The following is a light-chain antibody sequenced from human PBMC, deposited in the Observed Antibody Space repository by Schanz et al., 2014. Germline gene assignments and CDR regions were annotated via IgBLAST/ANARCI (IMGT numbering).Light chain of an antibody. CDR1: SSNIGSTT. Sequence: QSVLTQPPSASGTPGQRVTISCSGSSSNIGSTTVNWYQQLPGTAPKLLIYSSNQRPSGVPDRFSGSKFGTSASLAISGLQSEDEADYYCAAWDDSLSGWVFGGGTKLTVL. CDR3: AAWDDSLSGWV. V-gene: IGLV1-44*01. CDR2: SSN. J-gene: IGLJ3*02.